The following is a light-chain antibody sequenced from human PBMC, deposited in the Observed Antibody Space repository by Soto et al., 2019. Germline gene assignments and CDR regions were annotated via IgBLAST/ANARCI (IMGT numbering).Light chain of an antibody. CDR2: DAS. J-gene: IGKJ1*01. CDR1: QRISGY. CDR3: QQRSNLPWT. Sequence: NVFTQSPATLSLSPGERATLSCRARQRISGYLAWYQQKPGQAPRLLIYDASNRATGIPVRFSGSGSGADYTLTISSLEPEDFAVYYCQQRSNLPWTFGQGTKV. V-gene: IGKV3-11*01.